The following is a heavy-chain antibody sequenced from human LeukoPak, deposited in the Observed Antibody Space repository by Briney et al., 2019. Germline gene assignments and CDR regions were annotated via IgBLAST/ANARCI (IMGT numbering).Heavy chain of an antibody. CDR1: GGSISSYY. Sequence: SETLSLTCTVSGGSISSYYWSWIRQPPGKGLEWVGYIYDSGSTNYNPSLKSRVTISVDTSKKQFSLKLSSVTAADTAVYYCARDPGGSYYYFDYWGQGTLVTVSS. CDR3: ARDPGGSYYYFDY. CDR2: IYDSGST. J-gene: IGHJ4*02. V-gene: IGHV4-59*12. D-gene: IGHD1-26*01.